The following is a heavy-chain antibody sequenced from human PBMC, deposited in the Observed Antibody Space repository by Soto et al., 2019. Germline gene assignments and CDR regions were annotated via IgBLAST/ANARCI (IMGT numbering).Heavy chain of an antibody. V-gene: IGHV4-59*08. D-gene: IGHD3-10*01. CDR2: IYYSGST. CDR1: GGSISSYY. J-gene: IGHJ6*02. Sequence: PSETLSLTCTVSGGSISSYYWSWIRQPPGKGLEWIGYIYYSGSTNYNPSLKSRVTISVDTSTKQLSLKLSSVTAADTAVYYCVRQGIGNIHGLVDVWGQGIMVTVSS. CDR3: VRQGIGNIHGLVDV.